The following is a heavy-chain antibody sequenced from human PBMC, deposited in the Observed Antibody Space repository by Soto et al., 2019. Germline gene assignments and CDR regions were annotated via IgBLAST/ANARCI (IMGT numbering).Heavy chain of an antibody. CDR2: ITSASDYI. J-gene: IGHJ3*02. Sequence: EVDLVESGGDLVKPGGSLRLSCVASGFMFTRSTMNWVRQAPGKGLEWVSSITSASDYIFYADSVKGRFTISRDNAKNSLYLQMNSLRAEDTAVYYCARVGTGSSTPLDIWGQGPMVTVSS. CDR3: ARVGTGSSTPLDI. D-gene: IGHD3-9*01. V-gene: IGHV3-21*01. CDR1: GFMFTRST.